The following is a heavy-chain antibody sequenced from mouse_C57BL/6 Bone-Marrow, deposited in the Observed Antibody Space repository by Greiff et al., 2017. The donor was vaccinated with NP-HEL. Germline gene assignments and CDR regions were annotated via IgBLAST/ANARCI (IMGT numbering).Heavy chain of an antibody. J-gene: IGHJ2*01. CDR3: ARSNDGYSYAFDY. Sequence: QVQLQQSDAELVKPGASVKMSCKASGYTFTDYSMHWMKQRPEQGLEWIGDIDPCDGCTNYNQKFKGKATLTADKSSSTAYMQLSSLTSDDSAVYYCARSNDGYSYAFDYWGQGTTLTVSS. CDR2: IDPCDGCT. CDR1: GYTFTDYS. V-gene: IGHV1-78*01. D-gene: IGHD1-1*01.